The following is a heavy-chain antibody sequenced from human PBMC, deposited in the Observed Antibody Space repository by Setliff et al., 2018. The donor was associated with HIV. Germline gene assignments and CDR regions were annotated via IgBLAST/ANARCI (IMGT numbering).Heavy chain of an antibody. Sequence: SVKVSCKASGETFSSYAINWVRQAPGQGLGWMGVIIPIFATPNYAQTFQGRLTITADQSTTTAYMKLSGLTSKDTAAYFCAHMATQWDGFDIWGQGTMVTVSS. CDR1: GETFSSYA. CDR2: IIPIFATP. J-gene: IGHJ3*02. V-gene: IGHV1-69*13. CDR3: AHMATQWDGFDI. D-gene: IGHD2-8*01.